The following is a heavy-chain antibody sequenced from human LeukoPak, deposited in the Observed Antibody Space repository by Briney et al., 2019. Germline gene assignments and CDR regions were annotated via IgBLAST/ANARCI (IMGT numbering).Heavy chain of an antibody. CDR2: IKSKIDGGTT. V-gene: IGHV3-15*01. CDR3: TTIRGFCSGRSCLGY. Sequence: GGSLRLSCAVSGFTFSHAWMSWVRQAPGKGLEWVGRIKSKIDGGTTDYGAPVKGRFTISRDDSKNTLYLQMNSLRSEDTAVYYCTTIRGFCSGRSCLGYWGQGTLVTVSS. J-gene: IGHJ4*02. CDR1: GFTFSHAW. D-gene: IGHD2-15*01.